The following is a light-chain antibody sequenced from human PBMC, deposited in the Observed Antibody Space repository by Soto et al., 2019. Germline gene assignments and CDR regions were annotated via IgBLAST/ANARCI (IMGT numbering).Light chain of an antibody. CDR3: HHRANWPLT. CDR1: KSGSSY. J-gene: IGKJ4*01. CDR2: DAS. V-gene: IGKV3-11*01. Sequence: EVVLTQSPATLSLSPGERATLSCCSRKSGSSYLAWYRQNPCQAPRLLIYDASNRATGIPARFSGSGSGTDFTLIISSLEPEDLAVYYCHHRANWPLTFGGGNNVEFK.